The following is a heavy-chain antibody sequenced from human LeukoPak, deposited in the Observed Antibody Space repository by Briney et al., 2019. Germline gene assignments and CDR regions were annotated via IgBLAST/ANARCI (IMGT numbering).Heavy chain of an antibody. CDR2: IYPGDSDT. Sequence: GESLKISCKGSGYSFTSYWIGWVRQMPGKGLEWMGIIYPGDSDTRYSPSFQGQVTISADKSISTAYLQWSSLKASDTAMYYCARRYYYDCSGYYYASFDYWGQGTLVTVSS. CDR1: GYSFTSYW. J-gene: IGHJ4*02. CDR3: ARRYYYDCSGYYYASFDY. V-gene: IGHV5-51*01. D-gene: IGHD3-22*01.